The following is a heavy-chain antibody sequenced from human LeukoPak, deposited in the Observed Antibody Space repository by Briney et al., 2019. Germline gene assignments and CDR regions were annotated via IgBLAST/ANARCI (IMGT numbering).Heavy chain of an antibody. D-gene: IGHD3-22*01. CDR1: GGTFSSYA. Sequence: SVKVSCKASGGTFSSYAISWVRQAPGQGLEWMGGIIPIFGTANYAQKFQGRVTITTDESTSTAYMELSSLRSEDTAVYYCARDSVNYYDSSGSAGFGYWGQGTLVTVSS. J-gene: IGHJ4*02. CDR2: IIPIFGTA. CDR3: ARDSVNYYDSSGSAGFGY. V-gene: IGHV1-69*05.